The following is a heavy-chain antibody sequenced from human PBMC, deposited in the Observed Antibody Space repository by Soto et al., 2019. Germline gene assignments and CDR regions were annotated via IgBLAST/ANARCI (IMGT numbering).Heavy chain of an antibody. V-gene: IGHV3-11*01. J-gene: IGHJ4*02. Sequence: QVQLVESGGGLVKPGGSLRLSCAASGFTFSDFYMSWIRQAPGKGLEWISYISSGSTNIFYADSGKGRFTVSRDNAKNSVYLQMDSLRAEDTAVYYCARDRNAAGSDYWGQGTLVTVSS. CDR2: ISSGSTNI. D-gene: IGHD1-1*01. CDR3: ARDRNAAGSDY. CDR1: GFTFSDFY.